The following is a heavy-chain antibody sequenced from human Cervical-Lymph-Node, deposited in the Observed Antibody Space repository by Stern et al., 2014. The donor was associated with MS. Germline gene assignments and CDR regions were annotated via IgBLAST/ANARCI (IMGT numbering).Heavy chain of an antibody. CDR1: GFTFSSYW. CDR2: IKQDGSEK. D-gene: IGHD6-13*01. CDR3: ASSSWYRVEDY. Sequence: VQLVESGGGLVQPGGSLRLSCAASGFTFSSYWMSWVRQAPGKGLEWVANIKQDGSEKYYVDSVKGRFTISRDNAKNSLYLQMNSLRAEDTAVYYCASSSWYRVEDYWGQGTLVTVSS. V-gene: IGHV3-7*01. J-gene: IGHJ4*02.